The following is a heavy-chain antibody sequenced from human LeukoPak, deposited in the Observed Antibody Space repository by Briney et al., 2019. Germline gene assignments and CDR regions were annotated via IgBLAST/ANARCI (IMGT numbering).Heavy chain of an antibody. J-gene: IGHJ4*02. V-gene: IGHV1-2*02. CDR3: ATEKILRYFDWLPIDYFDY. D-gene: IGHD3-9*01. CDR2: INPNSGGT. CDR1: GYTFTGYY. Sequence: PGGSVKVSCKASGYTFTGYYMHWVRQAPGQGLEWMGWINPNSGGTNYAQKFQGRVTMTRDTSISTAYMELSRLRSDDTAVYYCATEKILRYFDWLPIDYFDYWGQGTLVTVSS.